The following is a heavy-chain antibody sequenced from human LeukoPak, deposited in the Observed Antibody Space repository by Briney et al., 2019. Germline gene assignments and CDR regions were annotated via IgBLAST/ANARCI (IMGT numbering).Heavy chain of an antibody. V-gene: IGHV5-51*01. Sequence: RGESLKISCKGSGCNFTSYWIGWVRQMPGKGLEWMGIIYSGDSDTRYSPSFQGQVTISADKSTSTAYLQWGSLKASDTAMYYCARREMGTLSFDYRGQGTLVTVSS. D-gene: IGHD5-24*01. CDR3: ARREMGTLSFDY. CDR2: IYSGDSDT. CDR1: GCNFTSYW. J-gene: IGHJ4*02.